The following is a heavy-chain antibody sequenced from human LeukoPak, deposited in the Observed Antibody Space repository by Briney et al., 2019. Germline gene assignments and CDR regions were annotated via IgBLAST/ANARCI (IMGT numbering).Heavy chain of an antibody. CDR3: ARVQAAAGTAGGDY. CDR2: ISYDGSNK. D-gene: IGHD6-13*01. V-gene: IGHV3-30-3*01. CDR1: GFTFSSYT. J-gene: IGHJ4*02. Sequence: GGSLRLSCAASGFTFSSYTMHWLPQAPGKGLEWVAVISYDGSNKYYADSVKGRFTISRDNSKNTLYLQMNSLRAEDTAVYYCARVQAAAGTAGGDYWGQGTLVTVSS.